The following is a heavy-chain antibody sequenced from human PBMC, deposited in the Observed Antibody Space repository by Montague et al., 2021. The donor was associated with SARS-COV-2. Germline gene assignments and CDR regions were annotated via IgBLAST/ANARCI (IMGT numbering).Heavy chain of an antibody. CDR2: TYYSLVA. CDR3: ARSVVGGTYRHTRWFDP. D-gene: IGHD3-16*02. V-gene: IGHV4-59*13. CDR1: GDSMRSSY. J-gene: IGHJ5*02. Sequence: SETLSLTCTVSGDSMRSSYWNWIRQPPGTGLEYIGYTYYSLVANYNPSLRSRVTISLDTSKNQFSLNLRSVTAAATAVYYCARSVVGGTYRHTRWFDPWGQGTLVTVFS.